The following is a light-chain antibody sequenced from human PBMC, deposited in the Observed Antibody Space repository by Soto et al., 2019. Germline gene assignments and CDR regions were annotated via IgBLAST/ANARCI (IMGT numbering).Light chain of an antibody. J-gene: IGKJ2*01. Sequence: IQLTQSPSSLSASVGDRVTITCRASQGISSYLAWYQQKPGKVPKLLIYAASTLQSGVPSRFSGSGSGTDFTLTISSLQPEDFATYYCQQLNSYPLAFGQGTKLEIK. V-gene: IGKV1-9*01. CDR1: QGISSY. CDR3: QQLNSYPLA. CDR2: AAS.